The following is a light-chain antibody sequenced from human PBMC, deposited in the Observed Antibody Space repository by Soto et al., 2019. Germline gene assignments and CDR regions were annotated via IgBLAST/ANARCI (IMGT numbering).Light chain of an antibody. CDR3: AAWDDSLSGGV. Sequence: QSVLAQPPSVSGAPGQKVTISCTGSSSNIGAGYDLHWYQQLPGTAPKLLIYRSNQRPSGVPDRFSGSKSGTSASLAISGLRSEDEADYYCAAWDDSLSGGVFGTGTKVTVL. J-gene: IGLJ1*01. CDR1: SSNIGAGYD. CDR2: RSN. V-gene: IGLV1-47*01.